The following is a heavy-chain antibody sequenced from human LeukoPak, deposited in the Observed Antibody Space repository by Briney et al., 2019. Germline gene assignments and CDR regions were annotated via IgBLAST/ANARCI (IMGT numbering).Heavy chain of an antibody. CDR1: GGSISSGSYY. J-gene: IGHJ6*02. V-gene: IGHV4-61*01. CDR2: IYYSGST. CDR3: ATLRYYYGMDV. Sequence: SQTLSLTCTVSGGSISSGSYYWSWIRQPPGKGLEWIGYIYYSGSTNYNPSLKSRVTISVDTSKNQFSLKLSSVTAADTAVYYCATLRYYYGMDVWGQGTTVTVSS.